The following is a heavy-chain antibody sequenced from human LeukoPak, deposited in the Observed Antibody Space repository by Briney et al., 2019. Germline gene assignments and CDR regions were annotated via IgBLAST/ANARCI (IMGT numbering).Heavy chain of an antibody. V-gene: IGHV3-20*04. CDR2: INWNGGST. Sequence: PGGSLRLSCAASGFTFDDYGMSWVRRAPGRGLEWVSGINWNGGSTGYADSVKGRFTISRDNAKNSLYLQMNSLRAEDTALYYCARASGGFISKLDYWGQGTLVTVSS. CDR3: ARASGGFISKLDY. CDR1: GFTFDDYG. D-gene: IGHD3-22*01. J-gene: IGHJ4*02.